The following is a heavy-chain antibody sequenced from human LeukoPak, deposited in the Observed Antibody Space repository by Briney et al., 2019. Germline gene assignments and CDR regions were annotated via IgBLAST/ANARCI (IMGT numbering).Heavy chain of an antibody. D-gene: IGHD1-26*01. CDR2: IIPIFGTA. Sequence: SVKVSCKASGGTFSSYAISWVRQAPGQGLEWMGGIIPIFGTANYAQKFQGRVTITADESTSTAYMELSSLRSEDTAVYYCARVGSASYIFDYWGQGTLVTVSS. CDR3: ARVGSASYIFDY. CDR1: GGTFSSYA. J-gene: IGHJ4*02. V-gene: IGHV1-69*13.